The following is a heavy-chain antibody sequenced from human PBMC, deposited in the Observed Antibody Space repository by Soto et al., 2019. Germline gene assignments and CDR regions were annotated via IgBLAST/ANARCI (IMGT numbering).Heavy chain of an antibody. V-gene: IGHV4-59*01. CDR1: GGSIISYY. J-gene: IGHJ4*02. CDR2: ISNSGSA. CDR3: SRVGGSSFGCFDY. D-gene: IGHD5-18*01. Sequence: PSETLSLTCTVSGGSIISYYWSWIRQPPGKGLEWIGDISNSGSANYNPSLKSRVTMSLDTSNSHFSLRLRSVTAADTAVYYCSRVGGSSFGCFDYWGQGSLVTVSS.